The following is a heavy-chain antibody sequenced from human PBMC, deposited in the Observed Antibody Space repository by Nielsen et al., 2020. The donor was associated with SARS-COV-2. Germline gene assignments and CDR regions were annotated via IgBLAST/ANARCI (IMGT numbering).Heavy chain of an antibody. Sequence: GESLKISCAASGFTFSSYWMHWVRQAPGKGLVWVSRINSDGSSTSYADSVKGRFTISRDNAKNTLYLQMNSLRAEDTAVYYCARGRNSYDYEHHYYYGMDVWGQGTTVTVSS. CDR3: ARGRNSYDYEHHYYYGMDV. CDR1: GFTFSSYW. CDR2: INSDGSST. J-gene: IGHJ6*02. D-gene: IGHD3-16*01. V-gene: IGHV3-74*01.